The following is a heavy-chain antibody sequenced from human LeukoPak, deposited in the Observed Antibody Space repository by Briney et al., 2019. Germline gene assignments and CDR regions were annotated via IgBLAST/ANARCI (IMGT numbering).Heavy chain of an antibody. V-gene: IGHV3-74*01. J-gene: IGHJ4*02. CDR3: TRGQQLVGD. Sequence: GSLRLSCAASRFTFSSYWMHWFRQAPGKGLVWVSRINPDGGSTAYADSVKGRFTISRDNAKNTLYLQMNSLRVEDTAVYYCTRGQQLVGDWGQGTLVTVSS. D-gene: IGHD6-13*01. CDR1: RFTFSSYW. CDR2: INPDGGST.